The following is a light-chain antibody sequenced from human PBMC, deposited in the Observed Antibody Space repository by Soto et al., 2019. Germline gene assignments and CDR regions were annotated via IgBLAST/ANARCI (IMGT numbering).Light chain of an antibody. CDR1: GSGFRGRNS. Sequence: QSVLTQPPSASGSPGQSVSISCSEVGSGFRGRNSVSWYQQHPGKAPRLIIYEVSKRPSGIPDRFSGSKSGNTASLTISGLQAEDEADYYCCSYAGSYTLYVFGTGTKLTVL. CDR2: EVS. V-gene: IGLV2-8*01. J-gene: IGLJ1*01. CDR3: CSYAGSYTLYV.